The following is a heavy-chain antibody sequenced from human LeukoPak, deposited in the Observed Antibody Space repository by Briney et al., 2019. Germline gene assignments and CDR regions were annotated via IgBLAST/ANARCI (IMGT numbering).Heavy chain of an antibody. V-gene: IGHV1-18*01. D-gene: IGHD4-17*01. J-gene: IGHJ4*02. CDR2: ISTYNGNT. Sequence: ASVKVPCKASGYTFISYGISWVRQAPGQGLEWMGWISTYNGNTNYEQKLQGRVTMTTDTSTSTAYMELRSLRFDDTAVYFCARGSSYGDYKTFDYWGQGTLVTVSS. CDR1: GYTFISYG. CDR3: ARGSSYGDYKTFDY.